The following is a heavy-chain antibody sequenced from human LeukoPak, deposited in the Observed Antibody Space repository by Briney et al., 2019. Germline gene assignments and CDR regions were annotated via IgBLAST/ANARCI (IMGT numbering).Heavy chain of an antibody. CDR1: GGSISSGGYY. J-gene: IGHJ6*04. CDR3: ARSYSYGYYYYYGMDV. CDR2: IYYSGST. D-gene: IGHD5-18*01. V-gene: IGHV4-31*03. Sequence: SQTLSLTCTVSGGSISSGGYYWSWIRQHPGKGLEWIGYIYYSGSTYYNPSLKSRVTISVDTSKNQFSLKLSSETAADTAVYYCARSYSYGYYYYYGMDVWGKGTTVTVSS.